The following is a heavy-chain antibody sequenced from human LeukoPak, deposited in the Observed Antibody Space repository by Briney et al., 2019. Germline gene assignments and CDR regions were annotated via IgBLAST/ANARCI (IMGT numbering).Heavy chain of an antibody. CDR3: AKEAIAVAGNWDY. CDR2: IQYDGSNK. Sequence: GGSLRLSCAPSGFTFNSYGMHWVRQAPGKGLEWVAFIQYDGSNKYYTDSVKGRFTISRDNSKNTLYLQMNSLRAEDTAVYYCAKEAIAVAGNWDYWGQGTLVTVSS. CDR1: GFTFNSYG. J-gene: IGHJ4*02. V-gene: IGHV3-30*02. D-gene: IGHD6-19*01.